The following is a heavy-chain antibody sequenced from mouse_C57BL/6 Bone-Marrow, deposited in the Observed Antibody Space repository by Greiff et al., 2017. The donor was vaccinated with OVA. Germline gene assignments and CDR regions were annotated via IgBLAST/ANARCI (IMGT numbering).Heavy chain of an antibody. J-gene: IGHJ4*01. Sequence: LQESGPGLVQPSQSLSITCTVSGFSLTSYGVHWVRQSPGKGLEWLGVIWRGGSTDYNAAFMSRLSITKDNSKSQVFFKMNSLQADDTAIYYCAKNYYGSSYGMDYWGQGTSVTVSS. CDR3: AKNYYGSSYGMDY. CDR1: GFSLTSYG. D-gene: IGHD1-1*01. V-gene: IGHV2-5*01. CDR2: IWRGGST.